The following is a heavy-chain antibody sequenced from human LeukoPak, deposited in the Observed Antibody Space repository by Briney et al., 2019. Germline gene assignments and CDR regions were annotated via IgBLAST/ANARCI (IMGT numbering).Heavy chain of an antibody. J-gene: IGHJ4*02. CDR1: GYTLTGYY. CDR3: ARTIRPPGQGYFDY. CDR2: INPNSGGT. V-gene: IGHV1-2*02. Sequence: ASVKVSCKASGYTLTGYYMHWVRQAPGQGLEWMGWINPNSGGTNYAQKFQGRVTMTRDTSISTAYMELSRLRSDDTAVYYCARTIRPPGQGYFDYWGQGTLVTVSS. D-gene: IGHD5-24*01.